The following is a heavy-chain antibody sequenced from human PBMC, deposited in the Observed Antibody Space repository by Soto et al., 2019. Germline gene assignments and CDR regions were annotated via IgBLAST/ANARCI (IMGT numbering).Heavy chain of an antibody. J-gene: IGHJ6*03. CDR3: ARGYCSGGSCYVRYGYYYYYMDV. Sequence: SETLSLTCAVYGGSFSGYYWSWIRQPPGKGLEWIGEINHSGSTNYNPSLKSRVTIYVDTSKNQFSLKLSSVTAADTAVYYCARGYCSGGSCYVRYGYYYYYMDVWGKGTTVTVSS. CDR2: INHSGST. D-gene: IGHD2-15*01. CDR1: GGSFSGYY. V-gene: IGHV4-34*01.